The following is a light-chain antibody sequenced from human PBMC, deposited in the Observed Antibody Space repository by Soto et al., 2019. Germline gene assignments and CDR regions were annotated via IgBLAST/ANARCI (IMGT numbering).Light chain of an antibody. CDR3: TSYTSSTTLDV. J-gene: IGLJ1*01. CDR2: EVS. V-gene: IGLV2-14*01. CDR1: SSDVGGYNY. Sequence: LTQPASVSGSPGQSITISCTGTSSDVGGYNYVSWYQQHPGKAPKLMIYEVSNRPSGVSNRFSGSKSGHTASLTISGLQSEDEADYFCTSYTSSTTLDVFGTGTKVTVL.